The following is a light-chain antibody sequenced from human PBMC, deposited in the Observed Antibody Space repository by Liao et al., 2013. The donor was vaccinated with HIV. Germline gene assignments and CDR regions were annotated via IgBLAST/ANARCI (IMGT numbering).Light chain of an antibody. Sequence: SYELTQPPSVSVSPGQTASITCSGDKLDKKYTCWYQQKPGQSPVLVIYQDNKRPSGIPERFSGSNSGNTATLTISGTQAMDEADYYCQAWDSTIAYVFGTGTKVTVL. CDR2: QDN. V-gene: IGLV3-1*01. CDR3: QAWDSTIAYV. CDR1: KLDKKY. J-gene: IGLJ1*01.